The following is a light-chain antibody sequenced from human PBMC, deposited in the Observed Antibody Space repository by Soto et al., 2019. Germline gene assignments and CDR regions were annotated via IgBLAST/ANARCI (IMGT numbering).Light chain of an antibody. J-gene: IGLJ2*01. CDR2: YDS. V-gene: IGLV3-21*04. CDR1: NIGSKS. Sequence: VLTQPPSVSVAPGKTARITCGGTNIGSKSVHWYQQKPGQAPVLVIYYDSDRPSGIPERFSGSNSGNTATLTISRVESGDDVDYDGQVCDSSSDHPNVVFGGGTKLTVL. CDR3: QVCDSSSDHPNVV.